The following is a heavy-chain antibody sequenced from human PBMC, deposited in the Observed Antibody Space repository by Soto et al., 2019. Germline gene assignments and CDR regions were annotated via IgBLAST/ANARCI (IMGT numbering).Heavy chain of an antibody. D-gene: IGHD3-10*01. J-gene: IGHJ4*02. CDR1: GFTFRCFV. Sequence: PGGSLRRSCAGSGFTFRCFVMNGVRQAPGKGLEWVARISNDGSNEYYVDSVKGRFTISRDNSKNTLYLQMDSLRAEDTAVYYCAKGEVRGIIPSYFDYWGLGTLVTVSS. CDR3: AKGEVRGIIPSYFDY. CDR2: ISNDGSNE. V-gene: IGHV3-30*18.